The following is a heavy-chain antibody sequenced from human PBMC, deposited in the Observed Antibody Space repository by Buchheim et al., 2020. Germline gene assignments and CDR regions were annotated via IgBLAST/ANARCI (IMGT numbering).Heavy chain of an antibody. D-gene: IGHD6-6*01. V-gene: IGHV3-30*03. J-gene: IGHJ4*02. CDR3: ATVEQLGFIGY. CDR1: GFTFSSYG. CDR2: ISYDGSNK. Sequence: QVQLVESGGGVVQPGRSLRLSCAASGFTFSSYGMHWVRQAPGKGLEWVAVISYDGSNKYYADSVKGRFTISRDNSKNTLYLQMNRLRAEDTAVYYCATVEQLGFIGYWGQGTL.